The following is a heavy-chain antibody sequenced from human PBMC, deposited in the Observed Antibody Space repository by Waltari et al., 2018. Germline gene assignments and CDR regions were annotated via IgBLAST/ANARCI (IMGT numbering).Heavy chain of an antibody. D-gene: IGHD1-1*01. CDR1: GFTFSTYW. CDR3: VGQIETGY. Sequence: EVQLVESGGGLVQPGGSLRLSCAASGFTFSTYWMHWVRQAPGTGLVWVSHIKPGGTYTGYADSVKGRFTISRDDAKNTLYLQMNSLRVEDTAIYYCVGQIETGYWGQGTLVTVSS. V-gene: IGHV3-74*01. CDR2: IKPGGTYT. J-gene: IGHJ4*02.